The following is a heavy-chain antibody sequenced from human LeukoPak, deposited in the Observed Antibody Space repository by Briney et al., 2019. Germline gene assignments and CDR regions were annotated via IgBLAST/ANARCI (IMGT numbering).Heavy chain of an antibody. CDR1: GGSISSGGYY. CDR3: ARELRETPIGYGAPLKKIHAFDI. CDR2: IYYSGST. J-gene: IGHJ3*02. Sequence: PSETLSLTCTVSGGSISSGGYYWSWIRQHPGKGLEWIGYIYYSGSTYYNPSLKSRVTISVDTSKNQFSLKLSSVTAADTAVYYCARELRETPIGYGAPLKKIHAFDIWGQGTMVTVSS. D-gene: IGHD4-17*01. V-gene: IGHV4-31*03.